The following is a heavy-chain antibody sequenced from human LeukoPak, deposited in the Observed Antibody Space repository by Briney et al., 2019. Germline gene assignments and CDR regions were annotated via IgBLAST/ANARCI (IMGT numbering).Heavy chain of an antibody. J-gene: IGHJ4*02. V-gene: IGHV3-23*01. CDR1: GFTFGSYA. D-gene: IGHD2-15*01. Sequence: GGSLRLSCAASGFTFGSYAMSWVRQAPGKGLEWVSAISGSGGSTYYADSVKGRFTISRDNSKNTLYLQMNSLRAEDTAVYYCAKATVVVVVAARIFDYWGQGTLVTVSS. CDR3: AKATVVVVVAARIFDY. CDR2: ISGSGGST.